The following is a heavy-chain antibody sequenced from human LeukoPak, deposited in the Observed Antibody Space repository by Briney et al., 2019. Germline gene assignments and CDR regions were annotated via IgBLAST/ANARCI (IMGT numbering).Heavy chain of an antibody. CDR3: ARDGWHYDFDL. CDR1: GFTSSSYN. Sequence: GTSLRLYCAVSGFTSSSYNMHWVRQAPGKGLEWVAIIMYDESGNYYADSVRGRVTISRDTSKNTLYLQMNSLRAEDTAVYYCARDGWHYDFDLWGQGTLVTVSS. CDR2: IMYDESGN. V-gene: IGHV3-30*04. J-gene: IGHJ4*02. D-gene: IGHD1-7*01.